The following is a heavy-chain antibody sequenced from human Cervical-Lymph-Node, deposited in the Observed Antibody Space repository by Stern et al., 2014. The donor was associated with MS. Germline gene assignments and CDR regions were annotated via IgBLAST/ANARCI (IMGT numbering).Heavy chain of an antibody. CDR3: TREGSYSGSDSAY. D-gene: IGHD1-26*01. J-gene: IGHJ4*02. Sequence: VQLVESGAEVKKPGASVKVSCKAFGYTFRNYGISWVRQAPGQGLEWMGWISGYNGNTHYAQKLQGRVTLTTDTSTSTAYMELRSLRSDDTAVYYCTREGSYSGSDSAYWGLGSLVTVSS. CDR2: ISGYNGNT. V-gene: IGHV1-18*01. CDR1: GYTFRNYG.